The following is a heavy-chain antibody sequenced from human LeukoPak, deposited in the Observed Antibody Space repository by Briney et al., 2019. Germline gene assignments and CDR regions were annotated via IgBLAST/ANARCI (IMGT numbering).Heavy chain of an antibody. J-gene: IGHJ4*02. CDR1: GYSFNAYW. CDR3: ARHEWVGDTMIVDY. Sequence: GESLKISCQGPGYSFNAYWIGWVRQMPGKGLEWMGIVYPRDSNTRISPSFQGQVTISADKSISTAYLQWRSLKASDTAIYYCARHEWVGDTMIVDYWGQGTLVTVSS. V-gene: IGHV5-51*01. CDR2: VYPRDSNT. D-gene: IGHD3-22*01.